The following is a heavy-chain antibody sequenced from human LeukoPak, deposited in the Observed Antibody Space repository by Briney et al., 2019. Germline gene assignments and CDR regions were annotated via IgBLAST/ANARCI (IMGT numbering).Heavy chain of an antibody. J-gene: IGHJ4*02. CDR3: AGEPIVTAGIVGYY. CDR1: GFTFSSYA. V-gene: IGHV3-23*01. D-gene: IGHD2-2*01. Sequence: GGSLRLSCAASGFTFSSYAMSWVRQAPGKGLEWVTAISGSGGSTYYADSVKGRFTISRDNAKNSLYLQMNSLRAEDTAVYYCAGEPIVTAGIVGYYWGQGTPATVSS. CDR2: ISGSGGST.